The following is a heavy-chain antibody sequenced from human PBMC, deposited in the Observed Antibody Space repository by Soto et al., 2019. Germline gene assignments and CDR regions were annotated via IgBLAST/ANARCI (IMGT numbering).Heavy chain of an antibody. Sequence: QVQLVQSGAEMKKPGASVKVSCKPSGYTFTSYDINWVRQATGQELEWMGWMNPNSGNTGYAQKLQGRVTMTRNTSITTAYMGLSSLRSEDTAVYYCARLGIAAADQGGYNWFDPWGQGTLVTVSS. J-gene: IGHJ5*02. CDR2: MNPNSGNT. D-gene: IGHD6-13*01. V-gene: IGHV1-8*01. CDR3: ARLGIAAADQGGYNWFDP. CDR1: GYTFTSYD.